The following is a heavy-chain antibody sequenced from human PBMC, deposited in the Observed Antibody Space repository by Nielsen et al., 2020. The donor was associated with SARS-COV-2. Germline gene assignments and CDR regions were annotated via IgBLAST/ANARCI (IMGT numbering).Heavy chain of an antibody. J-gene: IGHJ6*03. CDR2: ISYDAVNV. CDR3: ARGGVPSTRSHYSYYYMDV. Sequence: GGSLRLSCAASKLTFSTYGLQCVRQTPGEGLEWVAVISYDAVNVDYADSVKGRFTISRDNSKNRLYLQMHSLRHGDTAVYYCARGGVPSTRSHYSYYYMDVWGKGTTVTVSS. D-gene: IGHD3-10*01. CDR1: KLTFSTYG. V-gene: IGHV3-30*03.